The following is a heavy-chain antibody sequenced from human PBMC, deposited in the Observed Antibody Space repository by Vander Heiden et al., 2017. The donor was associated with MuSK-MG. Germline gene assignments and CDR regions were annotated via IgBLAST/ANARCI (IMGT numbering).Heavy chain of an antibody. Sequence: EVRLVESGGGLVQPGGSLRRSCTASGFPFPNYWMIWVRTAPGEGRGWVANIKQDGSEKVYGDSVKGRVTISRDNARNSLYRQMYSLRAEETAVYYCATSPRREIYDDSSGFYVFWGQGTIVTVYS. CDR2: IKQDGSEK. D-gene: IGHD3-22*01. CDR3: ATSPRREIYDDSSGFYVF. CDR1: GFPFPNYW. J-gene: IGHJ4*02. V-gene: IGHV3-7*01.